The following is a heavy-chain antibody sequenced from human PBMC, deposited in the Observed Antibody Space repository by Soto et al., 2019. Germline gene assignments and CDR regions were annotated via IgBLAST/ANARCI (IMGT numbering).Heavy chain of an antibody. V-gene: IGHV4-30-2*01. CDR3: ARGGCSSNSCYYYYYYGMDV. J-gene: IGHJ6*02. CDR1: GGCVSSGGDS. D-gene: IGHD2-2*01. Sequence: SLSLTCAVSGGCVSSGGDSGSWIRQPPGKGLEWIGYIYHSGSTYYNPSLKSRVTISVDRSKNQFSLKLSSVTAADTAVYYCARGGCSSNSCYYYYYYGMDVWGQGTTVTVSS. CDR2: IYHSGST.